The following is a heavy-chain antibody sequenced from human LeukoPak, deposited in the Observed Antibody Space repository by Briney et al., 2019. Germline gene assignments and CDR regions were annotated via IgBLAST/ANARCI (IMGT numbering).Heavy chain of an antibody. V-gene: IGHV3-23*01. Sequence: GGSLRLSCGASGFAFRTSATCWVRQAPGKGLEWVSGISRTGGDTYYADSVKGRFPISRDTSKNTLYLQMNSLRAEDTAVYYCARYYGSGRGYYGLDVWGQGTTVTVSS. CDR3: ARYYGSGRGYYGLDV. J-gene: IGHJ6*02. CDR2: ISRTGGDT. D-gene: IGHD3-10*01. CDR1: GFAFRTSA.